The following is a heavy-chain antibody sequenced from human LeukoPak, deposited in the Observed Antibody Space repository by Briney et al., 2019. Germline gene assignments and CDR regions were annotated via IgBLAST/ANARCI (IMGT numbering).Heavy chain of an antibody. Sequence: GGSLRLSCAASGLTFSSYWMSWVRQAPGKGLEWVANIKQDGSEKYYVDSVKGRFTISRDNAKNSLYLQMNSLRAEDTAVYYCARERRYAGAYAFDIWGQGTMVTVSS. V-gene: IGHV3-7*01. CDR3: ARERRYAGAYAFDI. D-gene: IGHD1-26*01. CDR1: GLTFSSYW. CDR2: IKQDGSEK. J-gene: IGHJ3*02.